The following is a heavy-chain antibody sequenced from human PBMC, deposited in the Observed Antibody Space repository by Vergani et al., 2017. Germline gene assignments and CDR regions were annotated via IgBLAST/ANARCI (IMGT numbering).Heavy chain of an antibody. V-gene: IGHV1-46*01. CDR3: ASHCSGGSCNSRDYYGMDV. J-gene: IGHJ6*02. D-gene: IGHD2-15*01. CDR2: INPSGGST. CDR1: GYTFTSYY. Sequence: QVQLVQSGAEVKKPGASVKVSCKASGYTFTSYYMHWVRQAPGQGLEWMGIINPSGGSTSYAQKFQGRVTMTRDTSTSTVYMELSSLRSEDTAVYYCASHCSGGSCNSRDYYGMDVWGQGTPVTVSS.